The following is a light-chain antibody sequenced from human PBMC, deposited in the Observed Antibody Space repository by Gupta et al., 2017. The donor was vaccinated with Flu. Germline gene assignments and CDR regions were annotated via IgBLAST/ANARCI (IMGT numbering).Light chain of an antibody. CDR2: KDT. CDR1: GLAKQY. V-gene: IGLV3-25*03. J-gene: IGLJ2*01. CDR3: YSVDDNGRDPSVR. Sequence: SYDLTQPPSVSVSPGQTARIDCSGDGLAKQYVYWYQHKPGQAPMLVISKDTERPSNVPERFSGSGSGTTVTVTISRVQAEDEADYFYYSVDDNGRDPSVRFGGGTKLTVL.